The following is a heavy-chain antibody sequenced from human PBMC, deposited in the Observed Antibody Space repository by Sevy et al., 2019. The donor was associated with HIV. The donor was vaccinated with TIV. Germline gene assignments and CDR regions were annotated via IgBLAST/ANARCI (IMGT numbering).Heavy chain of an antibody. J-gene: IGHJ4*02. CDR2: ISSGSNYI. D-gene: IGHD3-10*01. CDR1: GFTFNKYN. V-gene: IGHV3-21*01. CDR3: AREGSGRY. Sequence: GGCLRLSCAASGFTFNKYNMIWVRQAPGKGLEWVSFISSGSNYIYYADSVRGRFTTSRDNAKNSLYLQMNTLRAEDTAVYYCAREGSGRYWGQGTLVTVSS.